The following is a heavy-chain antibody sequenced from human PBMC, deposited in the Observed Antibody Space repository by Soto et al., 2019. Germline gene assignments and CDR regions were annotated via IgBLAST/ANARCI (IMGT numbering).Heavy chain of an antibody. CDR3: AAGYSSGWVWAHYYYGMDV. CDR2: IIPIFGTA. D-gene: IGHD6-19*01. CDR1: GGTFSSYA. V-gene: IGHV1-69*13. Sequence: ASVKVSCKASGGTFSSYAISWVRQAPGQGLEWMGGIIPIFGTANYAQKFQGRVTITADESTSTAYTELSSLRSEDTAVYYCAAGYSSGWVWAHYYYGMDVWGQGTTVTVSS. J-gene: IGHJ6*02.